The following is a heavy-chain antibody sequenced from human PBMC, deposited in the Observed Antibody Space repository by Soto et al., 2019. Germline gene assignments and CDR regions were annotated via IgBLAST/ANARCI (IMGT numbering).Heavy chain of an antibody. CDR1: GGSISPYY. V-gene: IGHV4-59*01. CDR2: VYYSGNT. D-gene: IGHD6-13*01. J-gene: IGHJ6*03. CDR3: ARKGAAASYAHYYMDV. Sequence: PSETLSLTCTVSGGSISPYYWSWIRQPPGKGLEWIGYVYYSGNTNYNPSLEGRVTISVDTSRNRFSLNLTSATAADTAVYYCARKGAAASYAHYYMDVWGRGTVVTVSS.